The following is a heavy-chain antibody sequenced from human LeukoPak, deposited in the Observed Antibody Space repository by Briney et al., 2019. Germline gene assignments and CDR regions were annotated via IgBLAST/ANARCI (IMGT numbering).Heavy chain of an antibody. Sequence: SETLSLTXTVSGGSISSYYWSWIRQPAGKGLEWIGRIYTSGSTNYNPSLKSRVTMSVDTSKNQFSLKLSSVTAADTAVYYCAREVLDDFWSGYLNWFDPWGQGTLVTVSS. J-gene: IGHJ5*02. V-gene: IGHV4-4*07. CDR3: AREVLDDFWSGYLNWFDP. CDR1: GGSISSYY. CDR2: IYTSGST. D-gene: IGHD3-3*01.